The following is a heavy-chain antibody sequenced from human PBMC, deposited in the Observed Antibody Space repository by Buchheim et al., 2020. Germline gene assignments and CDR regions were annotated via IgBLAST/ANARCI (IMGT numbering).Heavy chain of an antibody. Sequence: EVQLLESGGGLVQPGGSLRLSCAASGLTFRNFAMSWVRQVPGKGLEWVSSISGSGDNTYYADSVKGRFTISRDNSKNTLYLQMNSLRADDTAVYYCAKDRQVMDVWGQGTT. V-gene: IGHV3-23*01. CDR2: ISGSGDNT. J-gene: IGHJ6*02. CDR3: AKDRQVMDV. CDR1: GLTFRNFA.